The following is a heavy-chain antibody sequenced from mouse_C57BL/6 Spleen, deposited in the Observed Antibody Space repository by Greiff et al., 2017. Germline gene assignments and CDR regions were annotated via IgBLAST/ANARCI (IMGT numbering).Heavy chain of an antibody. CDR3: ARGGENSYFDY. Sequence: QVQLQQPGAELVRPGSSVKLSCKASGYTFTSYWMHWVKQRPIQGLEWIGNIDPSDSETHYNQKFKDKATLTVDKSSSTAYMQLSSLTSEDSAVXYCARGGENSYFDYWGQGTTRTVSS. CDR1: GYTFTSYW. CDR2: IDPSDSET. V-gene: IGHV1-52*01. J-gene: IGHJ2*01.